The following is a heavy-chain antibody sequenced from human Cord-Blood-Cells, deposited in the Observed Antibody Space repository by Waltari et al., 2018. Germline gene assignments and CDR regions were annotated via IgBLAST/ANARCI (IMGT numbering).Heavy chain of an antibody. J-gene: IGHJ4*02. CDR3: ATLYYDIWCGYQNWDY. Sequence: QVQLVQSGSELKKPGASVKVSCKASGYTCTSYAMNWVRQVPGQGLEWMGWINTNSGNPTYAQHFTGRFFFSLDTSASTVYLSISSRKAEDTAVYYCATLYYDIWCGYQNWDYWGQGTLVTVSS. D-gene: IGHD3-3*01. CDR2: INTNSGNP. CDR1: GYTCTSYA. V-gene: IGHV7-4-1*02.